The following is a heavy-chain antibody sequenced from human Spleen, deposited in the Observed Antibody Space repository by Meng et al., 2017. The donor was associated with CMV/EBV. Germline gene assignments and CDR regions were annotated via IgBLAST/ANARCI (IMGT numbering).Heavy chain of an antibody. CDR2: ISGYNGNT. D-gene: IGHD2-15*01. Sequence: YTFTNEGSNWVRQAHGQGREWMGWISGYNGNTKYAQKVPGRVTMTRDTSTSTVYMELSSLRSEDTAVYYCARGGCSGGSCYPNWFDPWGQGTLVTVSS. CDR3: ARGGCSGGSCYPNWFDP. J-gene: IGHJ5*02. CDR1: YTFTNEG. V-gene: IGHV1-18*01.